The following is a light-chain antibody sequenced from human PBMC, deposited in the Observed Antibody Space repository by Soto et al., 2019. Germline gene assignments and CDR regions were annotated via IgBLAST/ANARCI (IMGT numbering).Light chain of an antibody. CDR2: KAS. J-gene: IGKJ1*01. CDR3: QRYNEPMT. V-gene: IGKV1-5*03. CDR1: HTIGTW. Sequence: IQLTQSPSTLSASVGDTITITCRASHTIGTWFAWYQQKPAKAPQLLIYKASTLESGLPSSCSGSGAGTEFILTSSRVQADYFVSYCRQRYNEPMTFGQGTRVDIK.